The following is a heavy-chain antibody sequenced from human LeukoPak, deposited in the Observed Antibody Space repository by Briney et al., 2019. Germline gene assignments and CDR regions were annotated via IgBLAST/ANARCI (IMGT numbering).Heavy chain of an antibody. CDR3: AREESGGYFDY. CDR2: INPSGSST. V-gene: IGHV1-46*01. J-gene: IGHJ4*02. D-gene: IGHD2-8*02. Sequence: ASVKDSCKASGFTLTNYDMHCMRQAPGQGLEWMGLINPSGSSTNYAQKFRGRVTMTRDTSTTTVYMELSSLRSEDTAVYYCAREESGGYFDYGGQGTLVTVSS. CDR1: GFTLTNYD.